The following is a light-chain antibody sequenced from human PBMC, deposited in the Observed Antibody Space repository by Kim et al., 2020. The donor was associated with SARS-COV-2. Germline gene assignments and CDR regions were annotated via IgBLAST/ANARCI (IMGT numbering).Light chain of an antibody. Sequence: IVMTQSPDSLAVSLGERATLNCKSSQTVLYNSNNKNYLAWYQQKPGQAPKLLIYWASIRESGVSDRFSVSGSETDFTLSIRSLQAEDVAVYYCQQYYRSPPSFGQRTKLGI. CDR2: WAS. J-gene: IGKJ2*03. CDR3: QQYYRSPPS. CDR1: QTVLYNSNNKNY. V-gene: IGKV4-1*01.